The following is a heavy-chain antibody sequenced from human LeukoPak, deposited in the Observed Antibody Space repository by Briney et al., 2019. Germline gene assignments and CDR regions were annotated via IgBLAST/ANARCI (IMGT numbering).Heavy chain of an antibody. J-gene: IGHJ1*01. Sequence: SETLSLTCTVSGGSISSSSYYWGWIRQPPGKGLEWIGGIYYSGSTYYNPSLKSRVTISVDTSKNQFSLKLSSVTAADTAVYYCSRRYYYDSSGYYNLEYFQHWGQGTLVTVSS. D-gene: IGHD3-22*01. CDR1: GGSISSSSYY. CDR3: SRRYYYDSSGYYNLEYFQH. V-gene: IGHV4-39*01. CDR2: IYYSGST.